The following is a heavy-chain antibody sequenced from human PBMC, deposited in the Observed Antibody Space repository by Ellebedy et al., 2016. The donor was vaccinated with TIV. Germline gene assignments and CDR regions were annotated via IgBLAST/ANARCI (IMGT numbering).Heavy chain of an antibody. D-gene: IGHD3-10*01. Sequence: GESLKISCAASGFNFEDFGMAWVRQVPGRGLEWVSGIFWNGGSTGYADPVRGRFTLSRDTARSSVYLQMNSLRAEETAVYYCARGGGSRLSHSFDIWGQGTMVTVSS. V-gene: IGHV3-20*04. J-gene: IGHJ3*02. CDR2: IFWNGGST. CDR3: ARGGGSRLSHSFDI. CDR1: GFNFEDFG.